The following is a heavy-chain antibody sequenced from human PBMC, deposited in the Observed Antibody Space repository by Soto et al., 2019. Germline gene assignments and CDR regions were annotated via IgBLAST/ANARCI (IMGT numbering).Heavy chain of an antibody. CDR2: ISGSGGST. CDR1: DFTFSSYA. J-gene: IGHJ3*02. Sequence: GGYLRLSCAASDFTFSSYAMSWVRQAPGKGLEWVSAISGSGGSTYYADSVKGRFTISRDNSKNTLYLQMNSLRAEDTAVYYCAKDHLFLESLLYAFDIWGQGTMVTVSS. D-gene: IGHD3-3*01. CDR3: AKDHLFLESLLYAFDI. V-gene: IGHV3-23*01.